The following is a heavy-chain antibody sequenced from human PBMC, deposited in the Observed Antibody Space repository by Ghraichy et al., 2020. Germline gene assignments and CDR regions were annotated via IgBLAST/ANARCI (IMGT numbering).Heavy chain of an antibody. D-gene: IGHD2-15*01. CDR1: GGSISTYY. Sequence: SETLSLTCTVSGGSISTYYWSWIRQPPGKGLEWIGYVYYNGGTYYNPSLKSRVTISLDTLRNQFSLRLSSVTAADTAVYYWARVGSGNFYCWGQGSQVTVSS. CDR2: VYYNGGT. J-gene: IGHJ4*02. CDR3: ARVGSGNFYC. V-gene: IGHV4-59*01.